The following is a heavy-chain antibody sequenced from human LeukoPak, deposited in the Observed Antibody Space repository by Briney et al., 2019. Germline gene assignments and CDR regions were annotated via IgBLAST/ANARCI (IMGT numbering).Heavy chain of an antibody. CDR1: GDSFSSNSVT. CDR3: ARRLTQYDCFDP. Sequence: SQTLSLTCAISGDSFSSNSVTWNWIRQSPSRGLEWLGRTYYRSTWYNDYAVSVRGRVTVNPDTSKNQFSLHLNSVTPEDTAVYYCARRLTQYDCFDPWGQGILVTVSS. J-gene: IGHJ5*02. CDR2: TYYRSTWYN. V-gene: IGHV6-1*01. D-gene: IGHD2-2*01.